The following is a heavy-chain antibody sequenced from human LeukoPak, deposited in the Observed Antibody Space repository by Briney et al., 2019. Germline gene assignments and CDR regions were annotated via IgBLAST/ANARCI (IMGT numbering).Heavy chain of an antibody. CDR2: ISGSGGST. V-gene: IGHV3-23*01. CDR1: GFTFSSYA. Sequence: SGGSLGLSCAASGFTFSSYAMSWVRQAPGKGLEWVSAISGSGGSTYYADSVKGRFTISRDNSRKTLYLQMNSLRVEDTAVYYCVRASGSFDYWGQGTLVTVSS. J-gene: IGHJ4*02. D-gene: IGHD3-10*01. CDR3: VRASGSFDY.